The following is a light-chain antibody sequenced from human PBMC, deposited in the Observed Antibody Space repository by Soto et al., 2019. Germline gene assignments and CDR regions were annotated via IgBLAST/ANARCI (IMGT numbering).Light chain of an antibody. V-gene: IGLV2-11*01. CDR3: CSFSRSFTDYV. CDR2: DVS. CDR1: SSDVGGYNH. Sequence: QSALTQPRSVSGSPGQSVTISCTGTSSDVGGYNHVSWYQQHPGKAPQLMISDVSKRPSGVPDRFTGSKSGNTASLTISGLQAEDEADYYCCSFSRSFTDYVFGSGTKVPVL. J-gene: IGLJ1*01.